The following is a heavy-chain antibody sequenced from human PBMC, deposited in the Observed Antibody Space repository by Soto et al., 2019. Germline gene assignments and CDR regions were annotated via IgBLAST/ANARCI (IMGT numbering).Heavy chain of an antibody. CDR3: TRVNTRFLNPDSYPYDMDV. J-gene: IGHJ6*02. D-gene: IGHD3-9*01. CDR2: VNTGNGYP. CDR1: GYTFATYP. Sequence: QVQLVQSGAEVKKPRASVKVSCKASGYTFATYPIHWVRQAPGQSLEWMGWVNTGNGYPESSQNFRGRVTITRDTSASTAYMVLSSVSPEDTSMYDCTRVNTRFLNPDSYPYDMDVWGHGTTVTV. V-gene: IGHV1-3*04.